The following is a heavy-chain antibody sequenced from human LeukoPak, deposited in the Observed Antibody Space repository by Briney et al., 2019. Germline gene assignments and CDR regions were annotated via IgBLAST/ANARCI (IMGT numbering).Heavy chain of an antibody. D-gene: IGHD3-10*01. J-gene: IGHJ4*02. CDR2: IYYRGST. Sequence: SETLSLTCTVSGGSISSYYWSWIRQPPGKGLEWIGYIYYRGSTNYNPSLNSRVTISVDTSKNQFSLKLSSVTAADTAVYYCARHSDYYGSGSYYRLDYWGQGTLVTVSS. CDR3: ARHSDYYGSGSYYRLDY. CDR1: GGSISSYY. V-gene: IGHV4-59*08.